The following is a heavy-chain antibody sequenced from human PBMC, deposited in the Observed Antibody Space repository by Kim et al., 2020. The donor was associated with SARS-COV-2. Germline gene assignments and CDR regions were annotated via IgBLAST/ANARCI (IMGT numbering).Heavy chain of an antibody. CDR2: LNEDGSEK. J-gene: IGHJ4*02. V-gene: IGHV3-7*01. CDR1: GFNFREYW. D-gene: IGHD2-15*01. Sequence: GGSLRLSCAASGFNFREYWMRWVRQSPGKGLEWVADLNEDGSEKYYMDSVRGRFTISRDNAKNSLFLQMNSLRAEDAALYYCARGGGYSFEYWGQG. CDR3: ARGGGYSFEY.